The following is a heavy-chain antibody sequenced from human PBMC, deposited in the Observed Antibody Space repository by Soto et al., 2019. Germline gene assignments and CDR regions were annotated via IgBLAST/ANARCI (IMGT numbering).Heavy chain of an antibody. J-gene: IGHJ4*02. D-gene: IGHD2-15*01. V-gene: IGHV3-30*18. Sequence: QVQLVESGGGVVQPGRSLRLSCAASGFTFSSYGMHWVRQAPGKGLEWVAVISYDGSNKYYADSVKGRFTISRDNSKNTLYLQMNSLRAEDTAVYYCAKGRLRFSSGGSCYSNWGQGTLVTVSS. CDR1: GFTFSSYG. CDR2: ISYDGSNK. CDR3: AKGRLRFSSGGSCYSN.